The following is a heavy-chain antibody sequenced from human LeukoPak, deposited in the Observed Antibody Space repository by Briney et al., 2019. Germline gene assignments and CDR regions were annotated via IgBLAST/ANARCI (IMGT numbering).Heavy chain of an antibody. J-gene: IGHJ6*03. CDR1: GGSISSSSYY. CDR2: IYYSGST. D-gene: IGHD3-9*01. CDR3: ARDRSGVYDILTGPKWFGARYYMDV. V-gene: IGHV4-39*07. Sequence: SETLSLTCTVSGGSISSSSYYWGWIRQPPGKGLEWTGSIYYSGSTYYNPSLKSRVTISVDTSKNQFSLKLSSVTAADTAVYYCARDRSGVYDILTGPKWFGARYYMDVWGKGTTVTVSS.